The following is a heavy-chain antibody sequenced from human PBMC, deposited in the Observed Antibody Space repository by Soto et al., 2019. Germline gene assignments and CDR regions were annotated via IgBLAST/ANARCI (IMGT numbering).Heavy chain of an antibody. Sequence: ASVKVSCKASGYTFTSYGISWVRQAPGQGLEWMGWISAYNGNTNYAQKLQGRVTMTTDTSTSTAYMELRSLRSDDTAVYYCARVEWDFWSGSKAPFDYWGQGTLVTVSS. J-gene: IGHJ4*02. CDR2: ISAYNGNT. D-gene: IGHD3-3*01. CDR3: ARVEWDFWSGSKAPFDY. CDR1: GYTFTSYG. V-gene: IGHV1-18*01.